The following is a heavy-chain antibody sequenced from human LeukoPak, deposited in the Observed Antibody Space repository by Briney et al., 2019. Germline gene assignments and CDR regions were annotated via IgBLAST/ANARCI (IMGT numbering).Heavy chain of an antibody. D-gene: IGHD2-2*01. CDR3: ARGGRGYCTSSSCYFDY. CDR2: TYYRSKWYN. J-gene: IGHJ4*02. CDR1: GDSVSSTA. V-gene: IGHV6-1*01. Sequence: SQTLSLTCAISGDSVSSTAWNWIRQSPSRGLELLGRTYYRSKWYNDYAVSVKSRITINPDTSKNQFSLQLNSVTPEDTAVYYCARGGRGYCTSSSCYFDYWGQGTLVTVSS.